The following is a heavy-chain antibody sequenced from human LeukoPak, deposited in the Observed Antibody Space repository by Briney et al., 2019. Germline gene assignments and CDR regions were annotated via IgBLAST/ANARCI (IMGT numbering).Heavy chain of an antibody. CDR3: ARSYEGDY. V-gene: IGHV1-8*02. Sequence: GASVKVSCKASGYTFTGYYMHWVRQAPGQGLEWMGWINPNSGNTGYAQKFQGRVTMTRNTSISTAYMELSSLRSEDTAVYYCARSYEGDYWGQGTLVTVSS. J-gene: IGHJ4*02. CDR1: GYTFTGYY. D-gene: IGHD5-12*01. CDR2: INPNSGNT.